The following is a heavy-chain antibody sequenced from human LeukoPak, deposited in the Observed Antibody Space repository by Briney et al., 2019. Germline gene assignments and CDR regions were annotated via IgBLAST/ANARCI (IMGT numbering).Heavy chain of an antibody. D-gene: IGHD6-13*01. Sequence: GGSLRLSCSAFGFAFDKYAMNWVRQAPGKGLEWVSVFTTGANYTYYADSVKGRFTMTRDNSKNTIFLQLNNVRADDTAVYFCAKAQGAWYYFDSWGQGTLVTVSS. J-gene: IGHJ4*02. CDR3: AKAQGAWYYFDS. CDR1: GFAFDKYA. V-gene: IGHV3-23*03. CDR2: FTTGANYT.